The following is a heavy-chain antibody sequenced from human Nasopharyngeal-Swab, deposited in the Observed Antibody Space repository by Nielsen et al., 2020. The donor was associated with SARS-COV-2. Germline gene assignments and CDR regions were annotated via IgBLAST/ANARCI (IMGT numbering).Heavy chain of an antibody. D-gene: IGHD2-21*02. Sequence: GESLNLPCAASGFTFSDYYMSWIRQAPGKGLEWVSYISSSGITIYYADSVKGRFTISRDNAKNSLYLQMNSLRAEDTAVYYCARPQCRGGGDCHYYFDYWGQGTLVTVSS. CDR3: ARPQCRGGGDCHYYFDY. CDR1: GFTFSDYY. J-gene: IGHJ4*02. V-gene: IGHV3-11*01. CDR2: ISSSGITI.